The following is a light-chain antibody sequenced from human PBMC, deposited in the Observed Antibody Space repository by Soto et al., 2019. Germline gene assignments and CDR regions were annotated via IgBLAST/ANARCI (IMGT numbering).Light chain of an antibody. Sequence: QSVLTQPPSMSGAPGQRVTISCTGSSSNIGAGYDVHWYQQLPGTAPKLLIYGNSNRPSGVPDRFSGSKSGTSASLAITGLQAEDEADYYCQSYDISLSGSWVFGGGTKVTVL. J-gene: IGLJ2*01. CDR2: GNS. CDR1: SSNIGAGYD. CDR3: QSYDISLSGSWV. V-gene: IGLV1-40*01.